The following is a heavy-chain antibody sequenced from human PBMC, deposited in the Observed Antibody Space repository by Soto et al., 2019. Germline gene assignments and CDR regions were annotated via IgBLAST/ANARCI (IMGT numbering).Heavy chain of an antibody. CDR3: ARDSYCSGGSCYLLDY. CDR2: ISAYNGNT. CDR1: GYTFTSYG. V-gene: IGHV1-18*04. J-gene: IGHJ4*02. D-gene: IGHD2-15*01. Sequence: ASVKVSCKASGYTFTSYGISLVRQAPGQGLEWMGWISAYNGNTNYAQKLQGRVTMTTDTSTSTAYMELRSLRSDDTAVYYCARDSYCSGGSCYLLDYWGQGTLVTVSS.